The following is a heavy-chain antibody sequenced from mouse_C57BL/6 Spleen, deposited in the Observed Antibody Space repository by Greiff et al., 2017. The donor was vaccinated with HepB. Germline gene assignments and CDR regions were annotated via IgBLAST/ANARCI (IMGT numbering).Heavy chain of an antibody. V-gene: IGHV5-17*01. CDR3: ARPITTVVATPGY. CDR2: ISSGSSTI. CDR1: GFTFSDYG. D-gene: IGHD1-1*01. J-gene: IGHJ2*01. Sequence: DVKLVESGGGLVKPGGSLKLSCAASGFTFSDYGMHWVRQAPEKGLEWVAYISSGSSTIYYADTVKGRFTISRDNAKNTLFLQMTSLRSEDTAMYYCARPITTVVATPGYWGQGTTLTVSS.